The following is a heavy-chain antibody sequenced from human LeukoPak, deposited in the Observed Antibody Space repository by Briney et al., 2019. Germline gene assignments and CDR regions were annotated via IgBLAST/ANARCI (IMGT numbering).Heavy chain of an antibody. CDR3: AKGDRGSYGLFDY. J-gene: IGHJ4*02. D-gene: IGHD3-10*01. CDR1: GFTFSSFG. Sequence: GGSLRLSCAASGFTFSSFGMHWVRQAPGKGLEWVAVIWYDASNKYYADSVKGRFTISRDNSKNTLYLQMNSLRVEDTAVYYCAKGDRGSYGLFDYWGQGTLVTASS. V-gene: IGHV3-33*06. CDR2: IWYDASNK.